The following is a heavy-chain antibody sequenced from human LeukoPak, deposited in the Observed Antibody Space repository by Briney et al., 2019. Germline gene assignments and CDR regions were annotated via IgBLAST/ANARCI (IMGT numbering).Heavy chain of an antibody. CDR3: ARGLTEVGD. V-gene: IGHV3-33*01. J-gene: IGHJ4*02. CDR2: IWYEGSDK. Sequence: GGSLRLSCAASGFTFSSYGMHWVRQAPGKGLEWVAIIWYEGSDKYYADSVKGRFTISRDNSKNTLYLQMNSLRAEDTAVYYCARGLTEVGDWGQGTLVTVSS. D-gene: IGHD1-14*01. CDR1: GFTFSSYG.